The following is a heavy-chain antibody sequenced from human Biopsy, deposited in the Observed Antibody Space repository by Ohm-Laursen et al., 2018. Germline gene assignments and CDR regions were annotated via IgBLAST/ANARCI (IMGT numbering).Heavy chain of an antibody. D-gene: IGHD3-3*01. V-gene: IGHV1-69*10. CDR2: IIAVSGLV. CDR3: ATPFQYYDSWGGYPPFDH. J-gene: IGHJ4*02. Sequence: SVKVSCKASGGTFSNYAISWVRQAPGEGLDWMGGIIAVSGLVNYAPKFQGRVSITADKSTTTAYMELSNLKSEDTAVYYCATPFQYYDSWGGYPPFDHWGQGTLVTVSS. CDR1: GGTFSNYA.